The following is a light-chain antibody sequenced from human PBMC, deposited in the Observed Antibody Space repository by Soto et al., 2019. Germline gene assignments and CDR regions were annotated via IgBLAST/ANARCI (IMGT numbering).Light chain of an antibody. CDR1: QSVSSSQ. Sequence: EIVLTQSPGTLSLSPGDSATLSCRASQSVSSSQIAWYQQKPGQAPRLLTYGASSRATGIPDRFSGVGSETDFTLPISRLEPEDFVVYYCQQYETAPHTFGQGTKLEIK. CDR2: GAS. J-gene: IGKJ2*01. V-gene: IGKV3-20*01. CDR3: QQYETAPHT.